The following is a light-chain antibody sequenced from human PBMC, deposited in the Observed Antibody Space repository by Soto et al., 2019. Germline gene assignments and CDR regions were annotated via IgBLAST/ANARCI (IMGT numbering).Light chain of an antibody. CDR3: QQYNNWHT. CDR1: QSVSSN. Sequence: EIVMTQSPATLSVSPGERATLSCRASQSVSSNLAWYQQKPGQAPRLLIYGASTRATGIPARFSGSGSGTELTLTISSLQSEDFAVYYCQQYNNWHTFGQGTKV. V-gene: IGKV3-15*01. CDR2: GAS. J-gene: IGKJ1*01.